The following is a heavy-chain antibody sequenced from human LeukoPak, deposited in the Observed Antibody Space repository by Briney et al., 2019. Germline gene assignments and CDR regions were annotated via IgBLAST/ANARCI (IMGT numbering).Heavy chain of an antibody. CDR3: ARDRGGSYDYWFDP. J-gene: IGHJ5*02. Sequence: SETLSLTCTVPGGSISSSSYYWGWIRQPPGKGLEWIGSIYYSGSTYYNPSLKSRVTISVDTSKNQFSLKLTSVTAADTAVYYCARDRGGSYDYWFDPWGQGTLVTVSS. V-gene: IGHV4-39*07. CDR1: GGSISSSSYY. CDR2: IYYSGST. D-gene: IGHD5-12*01.